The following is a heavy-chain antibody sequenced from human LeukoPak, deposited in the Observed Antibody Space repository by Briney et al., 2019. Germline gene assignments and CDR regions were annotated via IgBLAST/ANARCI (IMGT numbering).Heavy chain of an antibody. D-gene: IGHD1-26*01. CDR1: GGSISGTNC. Sequence: SETLSLTCGVSGGSISGTNCWSWVRQPPGQGLEWIGEISLAGQTNYTPSLNGRVTMSLDKSSNQLSLHLTSVTAADTATYFCSRESGPFCPFGYWGQGTLVIVSS. CDR2: ISLAGQT. CDR3: SRESGPFCPFGY. J-gene: IGHJ4*02. V-gene: IGHV4/OR15-8*02.